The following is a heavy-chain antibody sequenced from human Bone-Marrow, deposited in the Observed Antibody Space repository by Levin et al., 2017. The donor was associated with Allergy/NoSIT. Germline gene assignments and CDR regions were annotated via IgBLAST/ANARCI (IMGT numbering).Heavy chain of an antibody. D-gene: IGHD1-26*01. CDR1: GFSFADYT. V-gene: IGHV3-49*03. CDR3: SGLVGTTTLLDY. CDR2: MRSTTYGVTT. Sequence: PGGSLRLSCAGSGFSFADYTMIWFRQGPGKGLEWVGFMRSTTYGVTTEFAASVKGRFTISRDDSNSIAYLQMKSLKSEDTAVYYCSGLVGTTTLLDYWGRGTLVTVSS. J-gene: IGHJ4*02.